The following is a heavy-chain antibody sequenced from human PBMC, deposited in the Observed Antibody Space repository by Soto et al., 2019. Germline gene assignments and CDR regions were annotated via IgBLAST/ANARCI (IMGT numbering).Heavy chain of an antibody. V-gene: IGHV3-23*01. J-gene: IGHJ4*02. CDR3: AKDRLGYGDYAVDY. CDR2: ISGSGGST. CDR1: GFTFSSYA. D-gene: IGHD4-17*01. Sequence: PGGSLRLSCAASGFTFSSYAMSWVRRAPGKGLEWVSAISGSGGSTYYADSVKGRFTISRDNSKNTLYLQMNGLRAEDTAVYYCAKDRLGYGDYAVDYWGPGTLVTVSS.